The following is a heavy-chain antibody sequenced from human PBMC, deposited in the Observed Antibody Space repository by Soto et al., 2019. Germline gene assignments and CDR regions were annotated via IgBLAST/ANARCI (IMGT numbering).Heavy chain of an antibody. Sequence: QVQLVQSGAEVKKPGASVKVSCKASGYTFTSYGISWVRQAPGQGREWMGWISAYNGNTNYAQKLQGRVTMTTDTSTRIAYMELRSLRSDATAVYYCARDGGVQARFDPWGQGTLVTVSS. V-gene: IGHV1-18*01. CDR2: ISAYNGNT. D-gene: IGHD2-8*02. J-gene: IGHJ5*02. CDR1: GYTFTSYG. CDR3: ARDGGVQARFDP.